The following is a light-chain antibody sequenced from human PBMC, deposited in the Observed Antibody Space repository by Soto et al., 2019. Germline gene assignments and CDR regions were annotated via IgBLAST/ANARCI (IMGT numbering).Light chain of an antibody. J-gene: IGKJ3*01. CDR1: QRISSW. Sequence: DIQMTQSPSSVSASVGDRVTISCRASQRISSWLAWYQQKPGKAPKLLIYAASSLQSGVPSRFSGSGSGTELTLTISSLQPEDFATYYCQQADSFPPRFTFGPGTKVNIK. V-gene: IGKV1-12*01. CDR3: QQADSFPPRFT. CDR2: AAS.